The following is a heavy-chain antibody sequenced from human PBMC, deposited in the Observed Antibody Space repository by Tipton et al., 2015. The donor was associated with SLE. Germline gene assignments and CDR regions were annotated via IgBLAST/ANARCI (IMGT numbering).Heavy chain of an antibody. CDR3: ARDTRNDDYVRWYFDV. CDR1: GDSISSGGYY. D-gene: IGHD3-16*01. Sequence: TLSLTCTVSGDSISSGGYYWTWIRQHPGKGLEWIGYIYYNGNTYYNPSLKSRLTISKDTSKNQFSLNLTFVTAADTAVYYCARDTRNDDYVRWYFDVWGRGTLVTVSS. J-gene: IGHJ2*01. CDR2: IYYNGNT. V-gene: IGHV4-31*03.